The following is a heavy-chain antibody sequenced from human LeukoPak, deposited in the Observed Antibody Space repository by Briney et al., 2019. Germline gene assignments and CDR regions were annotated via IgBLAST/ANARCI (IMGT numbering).Heavy chain of an antibody. J-gene: IGHJ4*02. D-gene: IGHD1/OR15-1a*01. CDR1: GYTFTGYY. Sequence: PSASVKVSCKASGYTFTGYYMHWVRQAPGQRLEWMGWINPNSGGTNNAQKFQGRVTMTSDTSISTAYMELSRLTSDDTAVYYCARGTAPDLVYWGQGTLVTVSS. CDR2: INPNSGGT. V-gene: IGHV1-2*02. CDR3: ARGTAPDLVY.